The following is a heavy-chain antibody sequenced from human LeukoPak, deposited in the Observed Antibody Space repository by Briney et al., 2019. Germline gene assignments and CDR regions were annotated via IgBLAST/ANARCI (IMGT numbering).Heavy chain of an antibody. V-gene: IGHV3-30*03. Sequence: GGSLRLSCAASGFTFSSYWMSWVRQAPGKGLEWVAAISYDGSNKNYADSVKGRFTISRDNSKNTLYLQMNSLSAEDTAVYYCARGIRIAVAGNIDYWGQGTLVTVSS. CDR3: ARGIRIAVAGNIDY. CDR1: GFTFSSYW. D-gene: IGHD6-19*01. J-gene: IGHJ4*02. CDR2: ISYDGSNK.